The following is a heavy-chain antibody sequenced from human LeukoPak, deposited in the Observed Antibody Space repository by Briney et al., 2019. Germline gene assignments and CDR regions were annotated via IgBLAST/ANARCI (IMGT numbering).Heavy chain of an antibody. Sequence: GVSVKVSCKTSGYTFTTYGILWVRQAPGQGLEWMGWISGYNGNTNFARKLQGRVTMTTDTSTSTAYMELRSLGSDDTAVYYCARVRLELTPLDYWGQGTLVTVSS. J-gene: IGHJ4*02. D-gene: IGHD1-7*01. CDR1: GYTFTTYG. V-gene: IGHV1-18*01. CDR2: ISGYNGNT. CDR3: ARVRLELTPLDY.